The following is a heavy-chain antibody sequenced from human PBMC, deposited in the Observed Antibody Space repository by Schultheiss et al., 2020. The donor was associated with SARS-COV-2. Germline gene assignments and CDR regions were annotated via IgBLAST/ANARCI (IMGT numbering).Heavy chain of an antibody. V-gene: IGHV1-2*06. CDR1: GYTFTGYY. CDR3: ARVYCSSTSCYRALDY. CDR2: INPNSGGT. Sequence: ASVKVSCKASGYTFTGYYMHWVRQAPGQGLEWMGRINPNSGGTNYAQKFQGRVTMTRDTSISTAYMELRSLRSDDTAVYYCARVYCSSTSCYRALDYWGQGTLVTVSS. D-gene: IGHD2-2*02. J-gene: IGHJ4*02.